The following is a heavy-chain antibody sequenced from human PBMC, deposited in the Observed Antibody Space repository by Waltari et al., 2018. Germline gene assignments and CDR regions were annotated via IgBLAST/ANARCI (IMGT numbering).Heavy chain of an antibody. J-gene: IGHJ6*02. CDR1: GYTFTGDY. D-gene: IGHD6-6*01. Sequence: QVQLVQSGAEVKKPGASVKVSCRSSGYTFTGDYMHWVRQAPGQGLEWMGWISSYNGNTNYAQTLQGRVTMTTDTSTSTAYMELSSLSSDDTAVYYCASRSISSDHYGIDVWGQGTTVTVSS. CDR2: ISSYNGNT. CDR3: ASRSISSDHYGIDV. V-gene: IGHV1-18*04.